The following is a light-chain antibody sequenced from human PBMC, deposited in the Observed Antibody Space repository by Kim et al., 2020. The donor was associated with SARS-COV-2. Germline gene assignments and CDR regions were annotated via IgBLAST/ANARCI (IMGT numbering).Light chain of an antibody. CDR1: SSDVGNYNY. CDR2: DVS. V-gene: IGLV2-11*01. J-gene: IGLJ1*01. Sequence: QSVTISCPGTSSDVGNYNYVSWYQQHPGKAPKLMIYDVSKRPSGVPDRFSGSKSGNTASLTISGLQAEDEADYYCCSYAGTYTFVFGTGTKVTVL. CDR3: CSYAGTYTFV.